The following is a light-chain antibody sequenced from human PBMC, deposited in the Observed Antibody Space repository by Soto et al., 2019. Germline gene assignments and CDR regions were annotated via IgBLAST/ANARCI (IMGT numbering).Light chain of an antibody. CDR3: QQSFSTPWT. V-gene: IGKV1-39*01. Sequence: DIHMTQSPSSLSASVGDRVTLTCRASQTISTFLNWYQHKPGKAPKLLIYDATNLYSGVPSRFSGSGSGTDFTLTINSLQPEDFATYSCQQSFSTPWTFGQGTKVEVK. CDR2: DAT. J-gene: IGKJ1*01. CDR1: QTISTF.